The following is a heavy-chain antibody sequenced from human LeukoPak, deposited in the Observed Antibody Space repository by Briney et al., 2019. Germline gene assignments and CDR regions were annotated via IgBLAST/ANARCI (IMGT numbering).Heavy chain of an antibody. V-gene: IGHV3-11*04. D-gene: IGHD2-2*02. J-gene: IGHJ5*01. CDR2: ISSSGSTI. CDR1: GFTFRDYY. CDR3: ASYTTNWYVY. Sequence: GGSLRLSCAASGFTFRDYYMSWIRPAPGKGREGVSYISSSGSTIYYADSVKGRFTISRDNAKNSLYLQMISLRAEDTAVYYCASYTTNWYVYWGQGTLVTVSS.